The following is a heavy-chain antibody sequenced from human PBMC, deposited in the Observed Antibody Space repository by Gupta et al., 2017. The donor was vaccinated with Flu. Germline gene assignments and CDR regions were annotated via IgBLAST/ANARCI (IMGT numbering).Heavy chain of an antibody. CDR3: ARDPPRRAVADTGYFDY. J-gene: IGHJ4*02. Sequence: EVQLVESGGGLVQPGGSLRPSCAASGFTFSSYWMIWVRQAPGKGLEWVANIKQDGSEKYYVDSVKGRFTISRDNAKNSLYLQMNSLRAEDTAVYYCARDPPRRAVADTGYFDYWGQGTLVTVSS. CDR2: IKQDGSEK. D-gene: IGHD6-19*01. V-gene: IGHV3-7*01. CDR1: GFTFSSYW.